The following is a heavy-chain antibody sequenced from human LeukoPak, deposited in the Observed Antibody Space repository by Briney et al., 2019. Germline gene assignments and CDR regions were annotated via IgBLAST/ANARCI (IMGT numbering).Heavy chain of an antibody. CDR1: GGSIGTYY. CDR2: VYYSGST. D-gene: IGHD3-3*01. V-gene: IGHV4-59*01. Sequence: SETLSLTCTFSGGSIGTYYWSWIRQPPGKGLEWIGYVYYSGSTNYNPSLNSRVTILVDTSKNQFSLKLSSVTAADTAVYYCVRGRKPHYDFWSGYLEYWGQGTLVTVSS. CDR3: VRGRKPHYDFWSGYLEY. J-gene: IGHJ4*02.